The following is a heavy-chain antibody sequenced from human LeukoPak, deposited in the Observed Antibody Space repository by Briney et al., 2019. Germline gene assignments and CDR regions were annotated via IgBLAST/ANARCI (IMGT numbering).Heavy chain of an antibody. CDR2: ICYSGST. V-gene: IGHV4-39*07. Sequence: SETLSLTCTVSGGSISSNNYYWGWIRQPPGKGLEWIGSICYSGSTYYMPSLKSRVTISVDTSKNQFSLKLSSVTATDTAVYYCARGGVLSPRYYDFWSGYRHNWFDPWGQGTLVNVSS. J-gene: IGHJ5*02. CDR3: ARGGVLSPRYYDFWSGYRHNWFDP. CDR1: GGSISSNNYY. D-gene: IGHD3-3*01.